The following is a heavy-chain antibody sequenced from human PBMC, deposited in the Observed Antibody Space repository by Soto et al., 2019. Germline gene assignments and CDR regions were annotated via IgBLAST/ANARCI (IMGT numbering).Heavy chain of an antibody. CDR1: GFTFTNYW. D-gene: IGHD2-15*01. CDR3: ARGDCVGGTCYSLAGSFYYYMDV. J-gene: IGHJ6*03. CDR2: INSDGSVS. V-gene: IGHV3-74*01. Sequence: EVKLVESGGGLVQPGGSLRLSCAASGFTFTNYWMYWVRQAPGKGLVWVSRINSDGSVSSYADSVKGRVTISRDNVKNTLYLPMNRLRAEDRAVYYCARGDCVGGTCYSLAGSFYYYMDVWGKGTTVTVFS.